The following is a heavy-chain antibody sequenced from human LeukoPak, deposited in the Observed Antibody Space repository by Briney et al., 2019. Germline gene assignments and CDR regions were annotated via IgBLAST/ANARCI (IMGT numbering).Heavy chain of an antibody. D-gene: IGHD3-22*01. CDR1: GFTFSSYW. CDR3: ARDPYSDSSGYYYFGAFDI. J-gene: IGHJ3*02. V-gene: IGHV3-7*01. Sequence: GGSLRLSCAASGFTFSSYWMTWVRQAPGKGLEWVANIKQDGSEKYYVDSVKGRFTISRDNAKNSLYLQMNSLRSADTAVYYCARDPYSDSSGYYYFGAFDIWGQGIMVTVSS. CDR2: IKQDGSEK.